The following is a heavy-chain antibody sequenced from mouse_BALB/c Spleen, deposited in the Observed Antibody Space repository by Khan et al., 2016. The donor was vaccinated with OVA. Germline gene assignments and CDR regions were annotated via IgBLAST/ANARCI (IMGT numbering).Heavy chain of an antibody. D-gene: IGHD2-10*02. CDR3: ARYGSRYNDAMDY. CDR1: GYSITSDYA. Sequence: EVQLQESGPGLVNPSQSLSLTCTVTGYSITSDYAWNWLRQFPGNKLEWMGYINYSGSTNYNPALKSRISITRDTSKNQFFLQLNSVTTEDTATYYSARYGSRYNDAMDYWGQGTSVTVSS. CDR2: INYSGST. V-gene: IGHV3-2*02. J-gene: IGHJ4*01.